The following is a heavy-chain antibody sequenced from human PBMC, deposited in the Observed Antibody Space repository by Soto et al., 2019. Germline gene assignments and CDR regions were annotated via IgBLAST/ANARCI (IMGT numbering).Heavy chain of an antibody. J-gene: IGHJ6*02. CDR2: LLSGGAT. CDR1: DLAVSAAY. V-gene: IGHV3-53*01. D-gene: IGHD2-8*02. Sequence: GGSLRLSCAASDLAVSAAYIAFFRHAPFKGLEWVSVLLSGGATYYADSVKGRFTISRDISENTVYLQMRSLRVEDTAVYYCARWPLLLVSTANYGMDVWGHGTTVTVSS. CDR3: ARWPLLLVSTANYGMDV.